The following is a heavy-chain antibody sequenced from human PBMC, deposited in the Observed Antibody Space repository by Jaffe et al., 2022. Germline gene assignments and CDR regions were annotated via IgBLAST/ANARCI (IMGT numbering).Heavy chain of an antibody. J-gene: IGHJ3*02. D-gene: IGHD3-3*01. CDR3: AHTSSEYDFWSGWADHDAFDI. CDR1: GFSLSTSGVG. V-gene: IGHV2-5*01. CDR2: IYWNDDK. Sequence: QITLKESGPTLVKPTQTLTLTCTFSGFSLSTSGVGVGWIRQPPGKALEWLALIYWNDDKRYSPSLKSRLTITKDTSKNQVVLTMTNMDPVDTATYYCAHTSSEYDFWSGWADHDAFDIWGQGTMVTVSS.